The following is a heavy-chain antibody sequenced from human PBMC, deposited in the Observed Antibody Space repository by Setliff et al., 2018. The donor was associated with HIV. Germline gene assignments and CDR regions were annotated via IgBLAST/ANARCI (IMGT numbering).Heavy chain of an antibody. CDR3: ARGRMDTLFYSFYYMDV. Sequence: KASETLSLTCTVSGASILSSGGHFWGWIRQPPGRGLEWIGSAYFLGNMYLNPSLKSRVTISLDTSRNQFSLKLSSVTAADTAVYYCARGRMDTLFYSFYYMDVWGKGTTVTVSS. D-gene: IGHD2-8*01. V-gene: IGHV4-39*02. CDR1: GASILSSGGHF. CDR2: AYFLGNM. J-gene: IGHJ6*03.